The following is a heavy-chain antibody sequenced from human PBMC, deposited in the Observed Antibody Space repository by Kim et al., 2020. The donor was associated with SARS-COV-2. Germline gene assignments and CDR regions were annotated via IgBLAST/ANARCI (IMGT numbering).Heavy chain of an antibody. D-gene: IGHD2-2*02. CDR2: IYSGGST. J-gene: IGHJ5*02. V-gene: IGHV3-53*01. CDR3: AREGGYCSSTSCYT. CDR1: GFTVSSNY. Sequence: GGSLRLSCAASGFTVSSNYMSWVRQAPGKGLEWVSIIYSGGSTYYADSVKGRFTISRDNSKNTLYLQMNSLRAEDTAVYYCAREGGYCSSTSCYTWGQGTLVTVSS.